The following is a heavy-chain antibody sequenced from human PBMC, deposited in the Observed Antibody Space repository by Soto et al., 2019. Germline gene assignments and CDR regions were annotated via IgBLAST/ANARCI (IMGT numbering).Heavy chain of an antibody. Sequence: QVQLVESGGGVVQPGRSLRLSCAASGFTFSSYGMHWVRQAPGKGLEWVAVIWYDGSNKYYADSVKGRFTISRDNSKNTLYLQMSSLRAEDTAVYYCARSSSGYYQGYYYYYYGMDVWGQGTTVTVSS. CDR3: ARSSSGYYQGYYYYYYGMDV. V-gene: IGHV3-33*01. CDR1: GFTFSSYG. CDR2: IWYDGSNK. J-gene: IGHJ6*02. D-gene: IGHD3-22*01.